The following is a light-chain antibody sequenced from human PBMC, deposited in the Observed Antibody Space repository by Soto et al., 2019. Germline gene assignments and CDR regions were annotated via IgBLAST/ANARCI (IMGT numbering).Light chain of an antibody. CDR2: GAS. J-gene: IGKJ3*01. CDR1: QSVSSTY. V-gene: IGKV3D-20*02. Sequence: EIVLTQSPGTLSLSPGERATLSCRASQSVSSTYLIWYQQKPGQAPRLPIYGASSRATGIPARFGGSGSGTDFTLTINSLEPEDFAVYYCQQRSNWPGTFGPGTKVDIK. CDR3: QQRSNWPGT.